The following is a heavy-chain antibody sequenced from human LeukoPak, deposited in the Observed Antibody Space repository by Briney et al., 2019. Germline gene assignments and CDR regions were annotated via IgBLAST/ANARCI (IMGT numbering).Heavy chain of an antibody. Sequence: ASVKVSCKASGGTFSSYAISWVRQAPGQGLEWMGGIIPIFGTASYAQKFQGRVTITTDESTSTAYMELSSLRSEDTAVYYCARGYDTPTTYYFDYWGQGTLVTVSS. CDR1: GGTFSSYA. D-gene: IGHD5-12*01. CDR2: IIPIFGTA. CDR3: ARGYDTPTTYYFDY. V-gene: IGHV1-69*05. J-gene: IGHJ4*02.